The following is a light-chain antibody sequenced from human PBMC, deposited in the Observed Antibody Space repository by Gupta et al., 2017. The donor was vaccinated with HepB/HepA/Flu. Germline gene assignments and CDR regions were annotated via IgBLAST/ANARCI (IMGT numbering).Light chain of an antibody. Sequence: SSTLTQDPAVSVALGQTVRSTCQGDSLGSYYASWYKQKQGQAPVLFIYGKNNRPTVIPDRFSGSSSVNTASLTITGAHAEEDADYYCHARDSIGNNRVFGGGTKLTVL. V-gene: IGLV3-19*01. CDR3: HARDSIGNNRV. CDR1: SLGSYY. CDR2: GKN. J-gene: IGLJ2*01.